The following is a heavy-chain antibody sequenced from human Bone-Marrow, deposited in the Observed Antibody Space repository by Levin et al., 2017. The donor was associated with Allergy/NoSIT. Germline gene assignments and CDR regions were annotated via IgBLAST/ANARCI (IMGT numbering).Heavy chain of an antibody. V-gene: IGHV3-23*01. J-gene: IGHJ4*02. CDR1: GFAFSSYA. CDR2: LSASAGST. D-gene: IGHD3-16*01. Sequence: GGSLRLSCAASGFAFSSYAMTWVRQAPGRGLEWVSSLSASAGSTFYAESVEGRFTISRDNFKNVLHLQMDSLSVEDTALYFCAKGGIGEPGALDIWGQGTLVTVSS. CDR3: AKGGIGEPGALDI.